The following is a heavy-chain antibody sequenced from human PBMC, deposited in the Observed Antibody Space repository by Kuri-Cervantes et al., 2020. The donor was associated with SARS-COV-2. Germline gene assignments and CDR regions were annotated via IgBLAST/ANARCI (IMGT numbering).Heavy chain of an antibody. V-gene: IGHV3-23*01. CDR2: ISGSGDNT. Sequence: GESLKISCAASRFTFNNYAMSWVRQAPGKGLEWVSGISGSGDNTYYADSVKGRLTISRDNAKTSLYLQMNSLKPEDTAVYYCAREEGGELGEAFDYWGQGALVTVSS. CDR3: AREEGGELGEAFDY. D-gene: IGHD7-27*01. CDR1: RFTFNNYA. J-gene: IGHJ4*02.